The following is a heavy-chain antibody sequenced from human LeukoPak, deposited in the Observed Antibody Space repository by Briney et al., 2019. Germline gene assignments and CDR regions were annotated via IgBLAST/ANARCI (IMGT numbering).Heavy chain of an antibody. V-gene: IGHV5-51*01. CDR1: GYRFTSYW. J-gene: IGHJ4*02. Sequence: GGSLKISCKGSGYRFTSYWIGWVRQLPGKGLEWMGIIYPGDSDTRYSPSFQGQVTISADKSISTAYLQWSSLKASDTAMYYCAVLVGATKPSSFDYWGQGTLVTVSS. CDR3: AVLVGATKPSSFDY. D-gene: IGHD1-26*01. CDR2: IYPGDSDT.